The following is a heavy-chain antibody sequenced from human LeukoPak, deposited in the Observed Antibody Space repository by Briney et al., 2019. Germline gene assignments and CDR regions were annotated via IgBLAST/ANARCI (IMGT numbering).Heavy chain of an antibody. CDR3: ARETYGRYFDY. Sequence: SETLSLTCTVSGGSVSSGSYYWSWIRQPPGKGLEWIGYIYYSGSTNYNPSLKSRVTISVDTSKNQFSLKLSSVTAADTAVYHCARETYGRYFDYWGQGTLVTVSS. CDR2: IYYSGST. D-gene: IGHD4-17*01. J-gene: IGHJ4*02. V-gene: IGHV4-61*01. CDR1: GGSVSSGSYY.